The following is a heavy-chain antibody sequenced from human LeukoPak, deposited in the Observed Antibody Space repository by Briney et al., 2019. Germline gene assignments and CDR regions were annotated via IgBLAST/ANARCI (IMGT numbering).Heavy chain of an antibody. Sequence: SQTLSLTCTVSGGSISSGGYYWSWIRQPPGKGLEWIGYIYHSGSTHYNPSLKSRVTISVDRSKNQFSLKLSSVTAADTAVYYCARILSGTTRGGYYYYMDVWGKGTTVTVSS. CDR1: GGSISSGGYY. D-gene: IGHD1-7*01. CDR2: IYHSGST. CDR3: ARILSGTTRGGYYYYMDV. J-gene: IGHJ6*03. V-gene: IGHV4-30-2*01.